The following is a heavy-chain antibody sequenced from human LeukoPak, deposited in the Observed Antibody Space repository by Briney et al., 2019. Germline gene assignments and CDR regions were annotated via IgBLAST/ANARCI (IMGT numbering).Heavy chain of an antibody. CDR3: ARVPQTNYDLDAFDI. CDR1: GFTVSSNY. D-gene: IGHD3-3*01. Sequence: GGSLRLSCAASGFTVSSNYMSWVRQAPGKGLEWVSVIYSGGSTYYADSVKGRFTISRDNSKNTLYLQMNSLRAEDTAVYYCARVPQTNYDLDAFDIWGQGTMVTVSS. J-gene: IGHJ3*02. V-gene: IGHV3-53*01. CDR2: IYSGGST.